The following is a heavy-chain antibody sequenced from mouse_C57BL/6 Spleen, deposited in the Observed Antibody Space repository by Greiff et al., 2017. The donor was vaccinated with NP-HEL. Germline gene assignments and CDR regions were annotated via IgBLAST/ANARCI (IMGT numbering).Heavy chain of an antibody. J-gene: IGHJ3*01. CDR1: GYTFTDYY. V-gene: IGHV1-26*01. CDR2: INPNNGGT. CDR3: ARWPPYYYGSSPWFAY. D-gene: IGHD1-1*01. Sequence: EVQLQQSGPELVKPGASVKISCKASGYTFTDYYMNWVKQSHGKSLEWIGDINPNNGGTSYNQKFKGKATLTVDKSSSTAYMELRSLTSEDSAVYYCARWPPYYYGSSPWFAYWGQGTLVTVSA.